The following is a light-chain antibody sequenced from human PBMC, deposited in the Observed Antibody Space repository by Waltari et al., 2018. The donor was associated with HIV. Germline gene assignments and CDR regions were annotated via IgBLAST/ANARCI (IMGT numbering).Light chain of an antibody. V-gene: IGKV3-11*01. CDR2: DAS. Sequence: DIVLTPFPATLSLSPGARATLFCRASQSVTTYLAWYPQKPGQAPRLLIYDASNRASGIPARFSGSGSGTDFTLTISSLEPEDFAVYYCQQRSKWPPLTFGGGTKVEIK. CDR1: QSVTTY. J-gene: IGKJ4*01. CDR3: QQRSKWPPLT.